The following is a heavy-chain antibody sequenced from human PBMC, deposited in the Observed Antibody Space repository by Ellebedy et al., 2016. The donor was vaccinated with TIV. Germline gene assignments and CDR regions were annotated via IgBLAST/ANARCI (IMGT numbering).Heavy chain of an antibody. CDR3: ARDRGYYYGSGYDY. CDR1: GGSISSSSYY. J-gene: IGHJ4*02. Sequence: MPGGSLRLSCTVSGGSISSSSYYWGWIRQPPGKGLEWSGSSYYSGSTYYNPSRRSRVTISLDTSKNQFSLKLSSVTAADTAVYYCARDRGYYYGSGYDYWGQGTLVTVSS. D-gene: IGHD3-10*01. CDR2: SYYSGST. V-gene: IGHV4-39*07.